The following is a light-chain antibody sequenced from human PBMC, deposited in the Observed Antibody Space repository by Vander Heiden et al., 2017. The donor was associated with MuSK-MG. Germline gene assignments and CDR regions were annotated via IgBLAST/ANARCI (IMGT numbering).Light chain of an antibody. CDR3: AAWDDSLNGSYV. J-gene: IGLJ1*01. CDR1: SSNIGSNT. CDR2: SNN. Sequence: QSVLTQPPSASGTPGQRVTISCSGSSSNIGSNTVNWYQQLPGTAPKLLSYSNNQRPSGVPDRFSGSKSGTSASLAISGLQSEDEADYDCAAWDDSLNGSYVFGTGTKVTVL. V-gene: IGLV1-44*01.